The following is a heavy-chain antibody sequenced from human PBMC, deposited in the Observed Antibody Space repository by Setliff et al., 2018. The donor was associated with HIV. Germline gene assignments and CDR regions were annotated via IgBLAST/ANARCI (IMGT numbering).Heavy chain of an antibody. CDR3: ARDYSSGFLL. Sequence: NPSETLSLTCAVYGGSFSGYYWSWIRQPPGKGLEWIGEINHSGSTNYNPSLKSRVTISVDTSKNQFSLKLSSVTAADTAVYYCARDYSSGFLLWGQGTLVTVSS. V-gene: IGHV4-34*01. CDR2: INHSGST. CDR1: GGSFSGYY. D-gene: IGHD6-19*01. J-gene: IGHJ4*02.